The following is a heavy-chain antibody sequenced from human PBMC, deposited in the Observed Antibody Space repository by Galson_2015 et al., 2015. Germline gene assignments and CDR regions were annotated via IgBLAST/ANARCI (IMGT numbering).Heavy chain of an antibody. V-gene: IGHV3-7*01. CDR2: IKQDGSEK. CDR1: GFTFSSYW. Sequence: SLRLSCAASGFTFSSYWMSWVRQAPGKGLEWVANIKQDGSEKYYVDSVKGRFTISRDNAKNSLYLQMNSLRVEDTAVYYCARDIAAAGKDYYYYYYMDVWGKGTTVTVSS. D-gene: IGHD6-13*01. J-gene: IGHJ6*03. CDR3: ARDIAAAGKDYYYYYYMDV.